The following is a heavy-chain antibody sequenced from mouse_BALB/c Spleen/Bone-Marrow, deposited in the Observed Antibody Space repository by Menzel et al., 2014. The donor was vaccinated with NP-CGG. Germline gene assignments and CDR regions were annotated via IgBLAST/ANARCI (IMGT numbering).Heavy chain of an antibody. V-gene: IGHV2-9*02. CDR1: GFSLTSYG. CDR3: AREGRGYYGSSGAAMDY. J-gene: IGHJ4*01. D-gene: IGHD1-1*01. CDR2: IWAGGST. Sequence: VQVVESGPGLVAPSQSLSINCTVSGFSLTSYGVHWVRQPPGQGLEWLGAIWAGGSTNYNSALMSRLRINKDNSKSQVFLKMNSLQTDDTAMYYCAREGRGYYGSSGAAMDYWGQGTTVTVSS.